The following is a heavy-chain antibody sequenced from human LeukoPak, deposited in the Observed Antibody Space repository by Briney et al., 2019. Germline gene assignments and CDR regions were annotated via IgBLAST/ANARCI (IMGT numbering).Heavy chain of an antibody. CDR1: GFSLSTSGVG. Sequence: SGPTLVKPTQTLTLTCTFSGFSLSTSGVGVGWIRQPPGKALEWLTLIYWDDDKRYSPSLKSRLTITKDTSKNQVVLTMTNMDPVDTATYYCAHSYSSGWYRGFQHWGQGTLVTVSS. CDR3: AHSYSSGWYRGFQH. J-gene: IGHJ1*01. V-gene: IGHV2-5*02. CDR2: IYWDDDK. D-gene: IGHD6-19*01.